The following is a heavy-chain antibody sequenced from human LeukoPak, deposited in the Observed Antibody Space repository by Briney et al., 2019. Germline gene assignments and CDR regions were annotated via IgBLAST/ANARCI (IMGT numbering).Heavy chain of an antibody. D-gene: IGHD2-15*01. CDR3: ARASGRGLYYFDY. V-gene: IGHV3-64*01. CDR1: GFTFNTYA. CDR2: ISSSGGNT. Sequence: GGSLRLSCAASGFTFNTYAMHWVRQAPGKGLEFVSSISSSGGNTYYANSVKGRFTISRDDSKNTLYLQMGSLRPEDMAVYYCARASGRGLYYFDYRGQGTLVTVSS. J-gene: IGHJ4*02.